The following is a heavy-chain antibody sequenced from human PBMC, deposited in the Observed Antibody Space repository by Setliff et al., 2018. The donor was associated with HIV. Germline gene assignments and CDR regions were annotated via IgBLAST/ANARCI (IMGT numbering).Heavy chain of an antibody. J-gene: IGHJ2*01. CDR3: AKVGTYSSTWYFDL. CDR2: IYSGGSST. V-gene: IGHV3-23*03. CDR1: GFTFSGYA. D-gene: IGHD6-13*01. Sequence: PGGSLRLSCAASGFTFSGYAMSWVRQAPGKGLEWVSLIYSGGSSTYYADSVKGRFTISRDNSKNMLYLEMNSLRAEDTAVYYCAKVGTYSSTWYFDLWGRGTLVTVSS.